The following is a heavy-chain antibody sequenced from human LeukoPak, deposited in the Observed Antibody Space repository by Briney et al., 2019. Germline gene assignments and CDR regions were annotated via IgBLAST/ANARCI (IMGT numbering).Heavy chain of an antibody. CDR1: SYTFSSYG. D-gene: IGHD4-17*01. V-gene: IGHV1-18*01. CDR3: AADRDYGDFDV. J-gene: IGHJ6*02. CDR2: ISGYNGNT. Sequence: ASVKVSCKASSYTFSSYGLTWVRQAPGQGLEWMGWISGYNGNTNYAQKLQGRVTMTTDTSTSTVYMELRSLRSEDTAVYYCAADRDYGDFDVWGQGTTVTVSS.